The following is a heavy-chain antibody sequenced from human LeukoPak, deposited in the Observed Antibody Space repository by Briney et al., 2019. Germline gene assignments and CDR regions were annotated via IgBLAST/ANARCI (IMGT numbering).Heavy chain of an antibody. CDR3: AREAYGGNTFDY. CDR2: IYYSGST. J-gene: IGHJ4*02. D-gene: IGHD4-23*01. Sequence: SETLSLTCTVSGGSISSYYWSWIRQPPGKGLEWIGYIYYSGSTNYNPSLKSRVTISVDTSKNQFSLKLTSVTAADTAVYYCAREAYGGNTFDYWGRGPLVTASS. CDR1: GGSISSYY. V-gene: IGHV4-59*01.